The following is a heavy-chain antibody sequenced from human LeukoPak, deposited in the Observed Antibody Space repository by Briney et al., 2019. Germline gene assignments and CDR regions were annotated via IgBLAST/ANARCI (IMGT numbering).Heavy chain of an antibody. CDR3: ARARNYDSSGYLYPSDYYYGMDV. D-gene: IGHD3-22*01. V-gene: IGHV3-23*01. Sequence: PGGSLRLSCVVSGFTFNSFAMSWVRQAPGKGLEWVSSIVGNGGTTYHADSVKGRFTISRDNAKNTLYLQMNSLRAEDTAVYYCARARNYDSSGYLYPSDYYYGMDVWGQGTTVTVSS. CDR1: GFTFNSFA. J-gene: IGHJ6*02. CDR2: IVGNGGTT.